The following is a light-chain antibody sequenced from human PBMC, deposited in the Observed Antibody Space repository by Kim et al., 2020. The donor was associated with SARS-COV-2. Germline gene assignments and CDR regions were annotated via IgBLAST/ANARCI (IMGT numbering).Light chain of an antibody. CDR1: QSLLHSNGNNY. CDR3: MQALQTPLT. CDR2: LGS. Sequence: PAAISCRSSQSLLHSNGNNYVDWYLQKPGQSPQLLIYLGSDRASGVPDRFSGSGSGTDFTLKISRVEAEDVGVYYCMQALQTPLTFGGGTKVDIK. J-gene: IGKJ4*01. V-gene: IGKV2-28*01.